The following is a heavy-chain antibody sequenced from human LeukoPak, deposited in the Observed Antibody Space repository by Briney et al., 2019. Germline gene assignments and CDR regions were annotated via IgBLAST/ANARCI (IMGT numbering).Heavy chain of an antibody. V-gene: IGHV1-18*01. Sequence: ASVKVSCKASGYTFTSYGISWVRQAPGQGLEWMGWISAYNVNTNYAQKLQGRVTMTTDTSTSTAYMEPRSLRSDDTAVYYCARALLLAAAGGFDYWGQGTLVTVSS. D-gene: IGHD6-13*01. CDR2: ISAYNVNT. J-gene: IGHJ4*02. CDR3: ARALLLAAAGGFDY. CDR1: GYTFTSYG.